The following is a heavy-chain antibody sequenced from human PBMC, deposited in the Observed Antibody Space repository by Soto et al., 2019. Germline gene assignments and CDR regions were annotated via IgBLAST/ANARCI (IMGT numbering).Heavy chain of an antibody. CDR3: AGDKPYGDSHDY. CDR1: VFTFRTYW. V-gene: IGHV3-7*03. Sequence: WWSLRLSCSASVFTFRTYWMSWFRQAPGKGLEWVANINQDGSERNYVDSAKGRFTISRDNAKNSLYLQVNSLRADDTAVYYCAGDKPYGDSHDYWGQGTLVTVSS. D-gene: IGHD4-17*01. J-gene: IGHJ4*02. CDR2: INQDGSER.